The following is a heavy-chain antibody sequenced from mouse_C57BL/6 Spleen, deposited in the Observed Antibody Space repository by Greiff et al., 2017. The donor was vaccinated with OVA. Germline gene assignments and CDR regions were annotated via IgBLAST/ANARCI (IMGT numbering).Heavy chain of an antibody. D-gene: IGHD2-10*01. J-gene: IGHJ4*01. CDR3: ARWAYSYYYAMDY. V-gene: IGHV1-55*01. CDR2: IYPGSGST. Sequence: QVQLKQPGAELVKPGASVKMSCKASGYTFTSYWITWVKQRPGQGLEWIGDIYPGSGSTNYNEKFKSKATLTVDTSSSTAYMQLSSLTSEDSAVYYCARWAYSYYYAMDYWGQGTSVTVSS. CDR1: GYTFTSYW.